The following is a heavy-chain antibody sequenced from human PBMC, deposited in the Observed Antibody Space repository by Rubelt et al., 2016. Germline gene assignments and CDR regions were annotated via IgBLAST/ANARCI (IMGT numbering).Heavy chain of an antibody. CDR1: GFTFSTFG. CDR3: ARAGRRGYDLAV. CDR2: ITSNSRTI. Sequence: EVQLVESGGGLVEPGGSLRLSCAASGFTFSTFGMNWVRQAPGKGLEWVSHITSNSRTIYYADIVTGRFTISRDNAKNSLYLQMNSRRDGDTAVVYWARAGRRGYDLAVWGQGTPVTVSS. D-gene: IGHD2-8*02. V-gene: IGHV3-48*02. J-gene: IGHJ6*02.